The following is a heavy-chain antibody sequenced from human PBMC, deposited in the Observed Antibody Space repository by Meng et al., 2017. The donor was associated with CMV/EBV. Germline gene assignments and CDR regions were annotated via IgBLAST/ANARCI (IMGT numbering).Heavy chain of an antibody. J-gene: IGHJ4*02. V-gene: IGHV3-48*01. D-gene: IGHD4-17*01. CDR2: ISSSSGTI. Sequence: GESLKISCAASGFTSSSYSMNWVRQAPGKGLEWLSYISSSSGTIYYADSVKGRFSISRDNSKNTLYLQMNSLRAEDTAVYYCAKVGDYGDWGQGTLVTVSS. CDR1: GFTSSSYS. CDR3: AKVGDYGD.